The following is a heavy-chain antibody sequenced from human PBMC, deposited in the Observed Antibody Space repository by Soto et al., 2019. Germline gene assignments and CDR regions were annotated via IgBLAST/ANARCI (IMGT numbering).Heavy chain of an antibody. CDR2: IYPGDSDT. V-gene: IGHV5-51*01. CDR3: ARNYYDSSGYYPFYYYGMDV. J-gene: IGHJ6*02. CDR1: GYSFTSYW. Sequence: GESLKISCKGSGYSFTSYWIGWVRQMPGKGLEWMGIIYPGDSDTRYSPSFQGQVIISADKSISTAYLQWSSLKASDTAMYYCARNYYDSSGYYPFYYYGMDVWGQGTTVTVSS. D-gene: IGHD3-22*01.